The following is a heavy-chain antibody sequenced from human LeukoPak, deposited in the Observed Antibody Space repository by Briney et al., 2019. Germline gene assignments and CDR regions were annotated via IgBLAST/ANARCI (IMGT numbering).Heavy chain of an antibody. D-gene: IGHD3-22*01. Sequence: GGSLRLSCAASGLTVSSNYMNWVRQAPGKVLEWVSVIYSGGSTYYADSVKGRFTISRDIPNNSLYLQMDSLRAEDTALYYCARSGSSGYSPLTYWGQGTLVTVSS. CDR2: IYSGGST. J-gene: IGHJ4*02. V-gene: IGHV3-66*01. CDR3: ARSGSSGYSPLTY. CDR1: GLTVSSNY.